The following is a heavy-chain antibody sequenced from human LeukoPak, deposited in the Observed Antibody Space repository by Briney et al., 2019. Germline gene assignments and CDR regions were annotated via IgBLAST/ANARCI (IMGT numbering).Heavy chain of an antibody. CDR1: GGTFSSYA. D-gene: IGHD1-26*01. CDR2: IIPIFGIA. Sequence: ASVKVSCKASGGTFSSYAISWVRQAPGQGLEWMGRIIPIFGIANYAQKFQGRVTITADKSTSTAYMELSSLRSEDTAVYYCARSMPDSGSPTHFDYWGQGTLVTVSS. V-gene: IGHV1-69*04. J-gene: IGHJ4*02. CDR3: ARSMPDSGSPTHFDY.